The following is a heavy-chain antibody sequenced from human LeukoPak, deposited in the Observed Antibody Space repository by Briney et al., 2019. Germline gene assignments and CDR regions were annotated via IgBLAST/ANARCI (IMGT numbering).Heavy chain of an antibody. CDR3: ARGLLAARPADAFDI. Sequence: SETLSLTCTVSGGSISSYYWSWIRQPPGKGLEWIGYIYYSGSTNYNPSLKSRVTISVDTSKNQFSLKLSSVTAAGTAVYYCARGLLAARPADAFDIWGQGTMVTVSS. CDR2: IYYSGST. J-gene: IGHJ3*02. CDR1: GGSISSYY. V-gene: IGHV4-59*01. D-gene: IGHD6-6*01.